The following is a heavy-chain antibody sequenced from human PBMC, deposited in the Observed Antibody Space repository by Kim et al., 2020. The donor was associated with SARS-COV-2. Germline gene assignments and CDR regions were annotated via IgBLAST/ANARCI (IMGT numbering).Heavy chain of an antibody. CDR1: GFTFSSYS. CDR2: ISSSSSYI. D-gene: IGHD6-13*01. V-gene: IGHV3-21*01. J-gene: IGHJ6*02. Sequence: GGSLRLSCAASGFTFSSYSMNWVRQAPGKGLEWVSSISSSSSYIYYADSVKGRFTISRDNAKNSLYLQMNSVRAEDTAVYYCASVAAAGPTVYYYYGMDVWGQGTTVTVSS. CDR3: ASVAAAGPTVYYYYGMDV.